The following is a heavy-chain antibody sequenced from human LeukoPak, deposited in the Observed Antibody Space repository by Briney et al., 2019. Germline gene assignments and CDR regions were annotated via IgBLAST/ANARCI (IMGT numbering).Heavy chain of an antibody. D-gene: IGHD2-8*01. V-gene: IGHV3-33*06. CDR3: AKLRAGVPYYGLDV. CDR1: GFTFSSYG. Sequence: GRSLRLSCAASGFTFSSYGIHWVRQAPGKGLEWVTVIWYDGSNKYYADSVKGRFTISRDNSKNTLYLQMNSLRAEDTAVYYCAKLRAGVPYYGLDVWGQGTTVTISS. CDR2: IWYDGSNK. J-gene: IGHJ6*02.